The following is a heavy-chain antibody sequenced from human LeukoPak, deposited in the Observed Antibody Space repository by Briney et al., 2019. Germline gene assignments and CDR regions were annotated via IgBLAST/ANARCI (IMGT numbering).Heavy chain of an antibody. J-gene: IGHJ4*02. CDR1: GYTFTGYY. CDR2: FDPEDGET. D-gene: IGHD2-8*01. Sequence: ASVKVSCKASGYTFTGYYMHWVRQAPGKGLEWMGDFDPEDGETIYAQKFQGRVTMTEDTSTDTAYMELSSLRSEDTAVYYCATIMTRFVDYWGQGTLVTVSS. V-gene: IGHV1-24*01. CDR3: ATIMTRFVDY.